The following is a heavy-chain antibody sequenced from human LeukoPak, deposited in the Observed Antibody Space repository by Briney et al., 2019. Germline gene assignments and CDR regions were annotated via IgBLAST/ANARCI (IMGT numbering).Heavy chain of an antibody. J-gene: IGHJ4*02. V-gene: IGHV1-69*04. CDR1: GGTFSSYA. CDR2: IIPILGIA. Sequence: ASVKVSCKASGGTFSSYAISWVRQAPGQGLEWMGRIIPILGIANYAQKFQGRVTITADKSTSTAYMELSSLRSEDTAVYYCARVNSGYYDSSGYLDYWGKGTLVTVSS. D-gene: IGHD3-22*01. CDR3: ARVNSGYYDSSGYLDY.